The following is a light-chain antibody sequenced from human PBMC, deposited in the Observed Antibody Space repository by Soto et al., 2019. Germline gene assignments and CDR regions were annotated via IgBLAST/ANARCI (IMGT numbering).Light chain of an antibody. CDR2: NAS. CDR3: QQYNSLRT. V-gene: IGKV1-5*03. Sequence: DIQMTQSPSTLSASVGDRVTITCRARQSISCGLAGHQQKPWKAPKLLHYNASRLESGVASRFSGSGSGTEVILTISSLQPDDFATNYCQQYNSLRTFGQGTKEEIK. CDR1: QSISCG. J-gene: IGKJ1*01.